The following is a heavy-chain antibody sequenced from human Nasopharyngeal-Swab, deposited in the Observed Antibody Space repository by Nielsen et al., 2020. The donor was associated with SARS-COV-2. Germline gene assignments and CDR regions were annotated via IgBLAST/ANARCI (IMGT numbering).Heavy chain of an antibody. Sequence: SETLSLTCAVYGGSFSGYYWSWIRQPPGKGLEWIGEINHSGSTNYNSSLKSRVTISVDTSKNQFSLKLSSVTAADTAVYYCARDHATTVTTFYYYYYYGMDVWGQGTTVTVS. CDR1: GGSFSGYY. D-gene: IGHD4-17*01. J-gene: IGHJ6*02. CDR3: ARDHATTVTTFYYYYYYGMDV. V-gene: IGHV4-34*01. CDR2: INHSGST.